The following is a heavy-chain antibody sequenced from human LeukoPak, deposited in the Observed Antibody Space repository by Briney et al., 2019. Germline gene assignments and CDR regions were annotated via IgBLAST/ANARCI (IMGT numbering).Heavy chain of an antibody. D-gene: IGHD3-10*01. CDR3: ARGGTLNMVRGVGRRDPSLLSLYYFDY. J-gene: IGHJ4*02. CDR2: ISAYNGNT. CDR1: GYTFTSYG. V-gene: IGHV1-18*01. Sequence: GASVKVSCKASGYTFTSYGISWVRQAPGQGLEWMGWISAYNGNTNYAQKLQGRVTMTTDTSTSTAYMELRSLRSDDTAVYYCARGGTLNMVRGVGRRDPSLLSLYYFDYWGQGTLVTVSS.